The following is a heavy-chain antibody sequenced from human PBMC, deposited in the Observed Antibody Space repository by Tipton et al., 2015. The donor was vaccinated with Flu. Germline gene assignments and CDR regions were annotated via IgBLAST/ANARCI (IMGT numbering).Heavy chain of an antibody. CDR2: ISADSGKT. D-gene: IGHD5-18*01. V-gene: IGHV1-18*01. CDR3: ARGGAEAFGYLAQGGAEYFHH. J-gene: IGHJ1*01. Sequence: QLVQSGPEVKKPGASVRVSCKASGYTFTMYDISWVRQAPGQGLEWMGWISADSGKTDYAQKFQGRVAMTTDTLTNTAHMELKSLRSDDTAVYYCARGGAEAFGYLAQGGAEYFHHWGQGTLVTVS. CDR1: GYTFTMYD.